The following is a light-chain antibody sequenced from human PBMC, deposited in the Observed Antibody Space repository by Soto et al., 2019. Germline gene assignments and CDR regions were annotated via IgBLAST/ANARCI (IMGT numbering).Light chain of an antibody. CDR2: GAS. J-gene: IGKJ5*01. CDR1: QSVSNN. V-gene: IGKV3-15*01. CDR3: QQYNYLIT. Sequence: EILLTQSPATLSVSPGEGATLSCRASQSVSNNLAWYQQKPGQAPRLLMYGASTRATGIPAGFSGSGSGTEFTLTITSLQPEDFAVYYCQQYNYLITFGQGTRLEIK.